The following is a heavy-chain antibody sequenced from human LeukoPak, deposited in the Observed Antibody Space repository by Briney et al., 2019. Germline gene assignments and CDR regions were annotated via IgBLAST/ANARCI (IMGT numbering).Heavy chain of an antibody. CDR2: ISSSSNYI. V-gene: IGHV3-21*01. CDR1: GFTFGSFE. Sequence: GGSLRLSCAASGFTFGSFEMNWVRQAPGKGLEWVSSISSSSNYIYYADSVKGRFTISRDNAKNSLYLQMNSLRAEDTAVYYCARHLSGVTGYTYGRGIDYWGQGTLVTVSS. CDR3: ARHLSGVTGYTYGRGIDY. J-gene: IGHJ4*02. D-gene: IGHD5-18*01.